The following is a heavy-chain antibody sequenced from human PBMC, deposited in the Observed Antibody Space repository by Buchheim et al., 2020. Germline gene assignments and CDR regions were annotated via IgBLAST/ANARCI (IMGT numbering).Heavy chain of an antibody. Sequence: QVQLVESGGGVVQPGESLRLSCAASGFAFNTHAMHWVRQAPGKGLEWVAFIWYDGSEKHYIDSVKGRFSISRDNSKNTLYLEMNSLRGEDTAVYYCASLYSGSYGYFQHWGQGTL. CDR1: GFAFNTHA. V-gene: IGHV3-33*01. J-gene: IGHJ1*01. CDR3: ASLYSGSYGYFQH. D-gene: IGHD1-26*01. CDR2: IWYDGSEK.